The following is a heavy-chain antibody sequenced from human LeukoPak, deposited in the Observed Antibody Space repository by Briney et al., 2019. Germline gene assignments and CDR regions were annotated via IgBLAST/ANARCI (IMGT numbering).Heavy chain of an antibody. V-gene: IGHV1-69*13. J-gene: IGHJ3*02. CDR2: IIPIFGTA. Sequence: SVKVSCKASGGTFSSYAISWVRQAPGQGLEWMGGIIPIFGTANYAQKFQGRVTITADESTSTAYMELSSLRSEDTAVYYCARDAPPAYNWNPDAFDIWGQGTMVTASS. CDR1: GGTFSSYA. CDR3: ARDAPPAYNWNPDAFDI. D-gene: IGHD1-20*01.